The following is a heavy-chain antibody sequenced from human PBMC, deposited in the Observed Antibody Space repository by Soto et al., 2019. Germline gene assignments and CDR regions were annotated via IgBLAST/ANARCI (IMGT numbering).Heavy chain of an antibody. V-gene: IGHV1-18*04. CDR3: ARHLGDSSGYYYDAFDI. CDR1: GYTFTSYG. Sequence: SVKVSCKASGYTFTSYGISWVRQAPGQGLEWMGWISAYNGNTNYAQKLQGRVTMTTDTSTSTAYMELRSLRSDDTAVYYCARHLGDSSGYYYDAFDIWGQGTMVTVSS. CDR2: ISAYNGNT. D-gene: IGHD3-22*01. J-gene: IGHJ3*02.